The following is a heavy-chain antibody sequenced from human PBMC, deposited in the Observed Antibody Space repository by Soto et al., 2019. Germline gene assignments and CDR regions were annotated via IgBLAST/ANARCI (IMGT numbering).Heavy chain of an antibody. CDR3: ARLYGDYVLSRFDP. CDR2: IYYSGST. V-gene: IGHV4-59*08. D-gene: IGHD4-17*01. J-gene: IGHJ5*02. CDR1: GGSISSYY. Sequence: PSETLSLTCTVSGGSISSYYWSWIRQPPGKGLEWIGYIYYSGSTNYNPSLKSRVTISVDTSKNQFSLKLSSVTAADTAVYYCARLYGDYVLSRFDPWGQGTLVTVSS.